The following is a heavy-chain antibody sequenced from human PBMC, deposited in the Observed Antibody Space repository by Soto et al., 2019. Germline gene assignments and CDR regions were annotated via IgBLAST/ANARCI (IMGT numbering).Heavy chain of an antibody. J-gene: IGHJ5*02. CDR3: AKDAVSGDGVWLLDS. D-gene: IGHD4-17*01. Sequence: GGSLRLSCAASGFTFWSYAMSWARQAPGKGLEWVSSLLRSGSSTYYADSVKGRFTISSDISANSLYLQMDSLRAEDTAVYYCAKDAVSGDGVWLLDSWGQATVVTVSS. CDR2: LLRSGSST. CDR1: GFTFWSYA. V-gene: IGHV3-23*01.